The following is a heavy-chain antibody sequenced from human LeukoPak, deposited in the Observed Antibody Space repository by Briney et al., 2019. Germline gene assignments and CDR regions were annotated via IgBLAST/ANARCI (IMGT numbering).Heavy chain of an antibody. J-gene: IGHJ6*02. CDR3: ARDAHHTIFGVYYYGMDV. CDR2: IYYSGST. D-gene: IGHD3-3*01. CDR1: GGSISSGGYY. Sequence: PSETLSLTCTVSGGSISSGGYYWSWIRQHPGKGLEWIGYIYYSGSTYYNPSLKSRVTISVDTSKNQFSLKLSSVTAADTAVYYCARDAHHTIFGVYYYGMDVWGQGTTVTVSS. V-gene: IGHV4-31*03.